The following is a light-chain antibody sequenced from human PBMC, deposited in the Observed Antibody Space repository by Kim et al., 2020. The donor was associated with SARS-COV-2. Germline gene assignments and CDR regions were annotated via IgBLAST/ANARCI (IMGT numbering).Light chain of an antibody. CDR2: EVS. J-gene: IGLJ1*01. Sequence: QSALTQPASVSASPGQSITISCTGTSSDIGAYNYVSWYRQHPGRAPTLMIYEVSERPSGISSRFSGSKSGNTASLTISGLQAEDEADYYCNSYAGSNNLVFGSGTKVTVL. CDR1: SSDIGAYNY. V-gene: IGLV2-14*03. CDR3: NSYAGSNNLV.